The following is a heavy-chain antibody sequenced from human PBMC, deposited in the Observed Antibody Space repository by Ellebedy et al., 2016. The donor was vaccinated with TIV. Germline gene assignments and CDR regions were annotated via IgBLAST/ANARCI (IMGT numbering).Heavy chain of an antibody. CDR3: ARAQWELQLGGTYYFDY. V-gene: IGHV4-59*01. J-gene: IGHJ4*02. CDR2: IYYSGST. D-gene: IGHD1-26*01. CDR1: GGSISSYY. Sequence: SETLSLXXTASGGSISSYYWSWIRQPPGKGLEWIGYIYYSGSTNYNPSLKSRVTISVDTSKNQFSLKLSSVTAADTAVYYCARAQWELQLGGTYYFDYWGQGTLVTVSS.